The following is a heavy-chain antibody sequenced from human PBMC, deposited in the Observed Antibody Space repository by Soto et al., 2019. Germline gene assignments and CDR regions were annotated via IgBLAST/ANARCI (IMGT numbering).Heavy chain of an antibody. Sequence: QVQLVESGGGVVQPGRSLRLSCAASGFTFSSYGMHWVRQAPGKGLEWVAVISYDGSNKYYADSVKGRFTISRDNSKNTRYLQMNSLRAEDTAVYYCAKDLWSYDFWSGYYTGYYYGMDVWGQGTTVTVSS. V-gene: IGHV3-30*18. J-gene: IGHJ6*02. D-gene: IGHD3-3*01. CDR1: GFTFSSYG. CDR3: AKDLWSYDFWSGYYTGYYYGMDV. CDR2: ISYDGSNK.